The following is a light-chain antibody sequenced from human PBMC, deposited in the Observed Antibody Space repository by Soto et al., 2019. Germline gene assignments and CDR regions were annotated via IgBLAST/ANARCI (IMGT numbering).Light chain of an antibody. CDR3: QQRNNWPPVT. CDR1: QSVSWH. Sequence: EIVLTQSPATLSLSPGERATLSCRASQSVSWHLAWYQQKPGLAPRLLIYDASNRATGIPARFSGSGSGTDFTLTISSLEPEDFAVYYCQQRNNWPPVTFGGGTKVEIK. V-gene: IGKV3-11*01. J-gene: IGKJ4*01. CDR2: DAS.